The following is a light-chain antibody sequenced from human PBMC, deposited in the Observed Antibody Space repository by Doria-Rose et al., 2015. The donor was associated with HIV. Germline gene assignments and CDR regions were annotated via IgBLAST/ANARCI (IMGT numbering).Light chain of an antibody. V-gene: IGKV1-5*03. CDR1: QSITRW. J-gene: IGKJ2*02. CDR2: KAS. CDR3: QQYNSYSPWT. Sequence: DIRMTQSPSTLSASVGDSVTIACRASQSITRWLAWYQQKSGKAPKLLIYKASLLESGVPSRFSGSGSGTEFTLTISSLQPDDFATYYCQQYNSYSPWTFGPGTKLEIK.